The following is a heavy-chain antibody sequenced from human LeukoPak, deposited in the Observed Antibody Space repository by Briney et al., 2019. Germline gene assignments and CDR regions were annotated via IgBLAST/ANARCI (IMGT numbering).Heavy chain of an antibody. CDR2: ISAYNGNT. CDR1: GYTFTGYY. V-gene: IGHV1-18*04. CDR3: ARRGRIAAAGIRFSPDY. J-gene: IGHJ4*02. Sequence: ASVKVSCKASGYTFTGYYMHWVRQAPGQGLEWMGWISAYNGNTNYAQKLQGRVTMTTDTSTSTAYMELRSLRSDDTAVYYCARRGRIAAAGIRFSPDYWGQGTLVTVSS. D-gene: IGHD6-13*01.